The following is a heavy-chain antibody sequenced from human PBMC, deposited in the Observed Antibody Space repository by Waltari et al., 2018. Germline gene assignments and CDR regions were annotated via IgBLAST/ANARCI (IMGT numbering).Heavy chain of an antibody. J-gene: IGHJ4*02. CDR2: IIPILGIA. CDR3: ARGSGRAATDY. V-gene: IGHV1-69*09. D-gene: IGHD6-13*01. Sequence: QVQLVQSGAEVKKPGSSVKVSCKASGGTCSSYASSWVRQAPGQGLEWMGRIIPILGIANYAQKFQGRVTITADKSTSTAYMELSSLRSEDTAVYYCARGSGRAATDYWGQGTLVTVSS. CDR1: GGTCSSYA.